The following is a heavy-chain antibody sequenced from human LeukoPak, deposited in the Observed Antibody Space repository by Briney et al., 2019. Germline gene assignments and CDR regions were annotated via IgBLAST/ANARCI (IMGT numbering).Heavy chain of an antibody. CDR2: IYYTGNT. Sequence: PSETLSLTCTVSGYSISSGYYWSWIRQPPGKGLEWIGYIYYTGNTNYNPSLKSRVTISVDTSKNQFSLKLSSVTAADTAVYYCARGGFAHWVTAVGFEYWGQGTLVTVSS. V-gene: IGHV4-61*01. CDR3: ARGGFAHWVTAVGFEY. D-gene: IGHD2-21*02. J-gene: IGHJ4*02. CDR1: GYSISSGYY.